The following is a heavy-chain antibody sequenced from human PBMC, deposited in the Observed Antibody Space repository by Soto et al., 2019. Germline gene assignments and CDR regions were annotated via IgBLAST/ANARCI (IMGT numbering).Heavy chain of an antibody. CDR3: ARELVVITGTGYFDY. CDR2: IIPILGTA. Sequence: QVQLVQSGAEVKKPGSSVKVSCKASGGTFSSYAISWVRQAPGQGLEWMGGIIPILGTANYAQKFQGRVTITADESTSTAYMELSSVRSEDTAVYYCARELVVITGTGYFDYWGQGTLVTVSS. D-gene: IGHD1-20*01. CDR1: GGTFSSYA. J-gene: IGHJ4*02. V-gene: IGHV1-69*01.